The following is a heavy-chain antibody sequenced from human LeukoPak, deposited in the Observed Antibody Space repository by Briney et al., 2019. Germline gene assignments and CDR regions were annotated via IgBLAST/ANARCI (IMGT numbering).Heavy chain of an antibody. CDR3: ARLKGDIVVVPAAIGSGWFDP. Sequence: GESLKISCKGSGYSFTSYWIGWVRQMPGKGLEWMGIIYPGDSDTRYSPSFQGQVTISADKSISTAYLQWSSLEASDTAMYYCARLKGDIVVVPAAIGSGWFDPWGQGTLVTVSS. D-gene: IGHD2-2*02. V-gene: IGHV5-51*01. CDR2: IYPGDSDT. J-gene: IGHJ5*02. CDR1: GYSFTSYW.